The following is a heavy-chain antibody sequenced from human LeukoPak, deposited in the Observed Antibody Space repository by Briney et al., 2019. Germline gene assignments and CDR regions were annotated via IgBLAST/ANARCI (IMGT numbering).Heavy chain of an antibody. J-gene: IGHJ6*04. CDR1: GGSISSSSYY. CDR2: IYYSGST. D-gene: IGHD3-3*01. CDR3: ARDTYDFWSGYYGGAGDV. V-gene: IGHV4-39*07. Sequence: SETLSLTCTVSGGSISSSSYYWGWIRQPPGKGLEWIGSIYYSGSTYYNLSLKSRVTISVDTSKNQFSLKLSSVTAADTAVYYCARDTYDFWSGYYGGAGDVWGKGTTVTVSS.